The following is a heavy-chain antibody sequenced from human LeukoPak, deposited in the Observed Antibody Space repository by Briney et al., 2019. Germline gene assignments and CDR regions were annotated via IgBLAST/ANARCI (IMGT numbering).Heavy chain of an antibody. D-gene: IGHD2-2*01. CDR1: GYIFDIHA. V-gene: IGHV7-4-1*02. J-gene: IGHJ4*02. Sequence: ASVKVSCKASGYIFDIHAIIWVRQAPGQGLELLGWINTNTGNPTYAQGFTGRFVFSFDTSVSTAYLQISSLKPEDTAVYYCAKQGPGYCGSTSCYGVDYWGQGTLVTVSS. CDR3: AKQGPGYCGSTSCYGVDY. CDR2: INTNTGNP.